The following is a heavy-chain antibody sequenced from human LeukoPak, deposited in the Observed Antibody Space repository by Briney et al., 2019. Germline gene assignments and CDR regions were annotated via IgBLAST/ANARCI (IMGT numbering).Heavy chain of an antibody. CDR3: ASSLVVINAPFDY. Sequence: GGSLRLSCAASGFTFSSYSMNWVRQAPGKGLEWVSSISSSSSYIYSADSVKGRFTISRDNAKNSLYLQMNSLRAEDTAVYYCASSLVVINAPFDYWGQGTLVTVSS. D-gene: IGHD3-22*01. V-gene: IGHV3-21*01. CDR1: GFTFSSYS. CDR2: ISSSSSYI. J-gene: IGHJ4*02.